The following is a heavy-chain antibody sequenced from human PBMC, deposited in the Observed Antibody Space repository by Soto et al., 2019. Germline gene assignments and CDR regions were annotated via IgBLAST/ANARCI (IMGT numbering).Heavy chain of an antibody. CDR1: GYTFTSYA. CDR3: ARDHDGPPVGDFVVVPAAISCCGY. CDR2: INAGNGNT. Sequence: ASVKVSCKASGYTFTSYAMHWVRQAPGQRLEWMGWINAGNGNTKYSRKFQGRVTITRDTSASTAYMELSSLRSEDTAVYYCARDHDGPPVGDFVVVPAAISCCGYGGRGPLVTVP. V-gene: IGHV1-3*01. D-gene: IGHD2-2*01. J-gene: IGHJ4*02.